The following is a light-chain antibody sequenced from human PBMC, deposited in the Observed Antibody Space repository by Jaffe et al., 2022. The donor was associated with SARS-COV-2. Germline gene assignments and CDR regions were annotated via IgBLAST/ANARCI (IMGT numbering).Light chain of an antibody. V-gene: IGKV1-39*01. Sequence: DIQMTQSPSSLSASVGDRVTITCRASRTIYGYLNWYQQKPGRAPKLLIYAASGLQSGVPSRFSGRGSGTDFTLSISSLQPEDFATYYCQQSFSGWTFGQGTKVEIK. CDR3: QQSFSGWT. J-gene: IGKJ1*01. CDR2: AAS. CDR1: RTIYGY.